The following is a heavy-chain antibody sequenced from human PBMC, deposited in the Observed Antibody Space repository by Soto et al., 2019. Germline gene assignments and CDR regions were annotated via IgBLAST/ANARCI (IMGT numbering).Heavy chain of an antibody. Sequence: ASVKVSCTASGYTFTSYYMHWVRQAPGQGLEWMGIINPSGGSTSYAQKFQGRVTMTRDTSTSTVYMGLSSLRSEDTAGYYCAREQVEPGSDYWGQGTLVTVSS. J-gene: IGHJ4*01. V-gene: IGHV1-46*01. D-gene: IGHD3-10*01. CDR1: GYTFTSYY. CDR3: AREQVEPGSDY. CDR2: INPSGGST.